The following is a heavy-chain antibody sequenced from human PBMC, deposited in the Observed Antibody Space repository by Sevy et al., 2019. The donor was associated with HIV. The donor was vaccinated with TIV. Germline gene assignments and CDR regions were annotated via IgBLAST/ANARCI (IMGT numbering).Heavy chain of an antibody. CDR1: GFTFSDHY. V-gene: IGHV3-72*01. CDR2: IRNRPNSYTT. Sequence: GGSLRLSCAASGFTFSDHYVDWVRQAPGKGLEWIGRIRNRPNSYTTEYAASVEGRFTISRDDSRNSLYLQSNSLKTEDSAVYYCVRGPNCGVGGCQQISPYCLDVWGKGATVTVSS. J-gene: IGHJ6*03. D-gene: IGHD2-21*01. CDR3: VRGPNCGVGGCQQISPYCLDV.